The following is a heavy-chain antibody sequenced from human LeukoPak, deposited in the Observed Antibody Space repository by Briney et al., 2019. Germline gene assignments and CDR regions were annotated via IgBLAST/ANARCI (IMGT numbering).Heavy chain of an antibody. CDR3: TKDFSGSYEN. CDR2: ISRDGGTT. D-gene: IGHD3-10*01. Sequence: RGSLRLSCATSGFTFEDYAFHWVRQVPGKALEWVSLISRDGGTTSYGDSVKGRFTISRDNSKNSLYMQMNSLKTEDSALYYCTKDFSGSYENWGQGTLVTVSS. J-gene: IGHJ4*02. V-gene: IGHV3-43*02. CDR1: GFTFEDYA.